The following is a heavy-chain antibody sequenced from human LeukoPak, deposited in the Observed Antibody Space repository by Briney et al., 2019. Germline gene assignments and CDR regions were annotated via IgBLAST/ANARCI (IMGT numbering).Heavy chain of an antibody. V-gene: IGHV4-38-2*02. CDR2: VHHSGST. Sequence: SETLSLTCNVSRYSISSGYYWGWIRQPPGKGLEWIGSVHHSGSTNYSPSLKSRVTISVDTSKNQFSLNLTSVTAADTAVYYCASWEKDIVVVPAAINHWGQGTLVTVSS. J-gene: IGHJ4*02. CDR1: RYSISSGYY. CDR3: ASWEKDIVVVPAAINH. D-gene: IGHD2-2*02.